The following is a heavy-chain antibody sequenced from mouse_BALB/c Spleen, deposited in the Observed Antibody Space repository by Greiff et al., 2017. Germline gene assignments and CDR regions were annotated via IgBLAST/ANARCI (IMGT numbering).Heavy chain of an antibody. CDR2: ISYSGST. V-gene: IGHV3-2*02. D-gene: IGHD2-13*01. Sequence: EVKLMESGPGLVKPSQSLSLTCTVTGYSITSDYAWNWIRQFPGNKLGWMGYISYSGSTSYNPSLKSRISITRDTSKNQFFLQLNSVTTEDTATYYCAREKELGDDGDPFAYWGQGTLVTVSA. CDR1: GYSITSDYA. J-gene: IGHJ3*01. CDR3: AREKELGDDGDPFAY.